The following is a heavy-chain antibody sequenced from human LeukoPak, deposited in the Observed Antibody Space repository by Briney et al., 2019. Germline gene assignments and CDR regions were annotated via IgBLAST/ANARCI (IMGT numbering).Heavy chain of an antibody. D-gene: IGHD2-8*01. CDR3: ARFTVYQRVIGAHYFEF. CDR1: GGSISSYY. V-gene: IGHV4-59*12. CDR2: IYYSGST. J-gene: IGHJ4*02. Sequence: SETLSLTCTVSGGSISSYYWSWIRQPPGKGLEWIGYIYYSGSTNYNPSLKSRVTMSVDTPKNQFSLKLSSLTAADRAVYYCARFTVYQRVIGAHYFEFWGQGTRVTVSS.